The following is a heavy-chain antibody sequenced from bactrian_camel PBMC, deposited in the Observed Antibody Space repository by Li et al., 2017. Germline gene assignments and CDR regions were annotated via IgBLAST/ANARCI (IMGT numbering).Heavy chain of an antibody. J-gene: IGHJ4*01. V-gene: IGHV3S63*01. CDR3: TTSTFTV. D-gene: IGHD7*01. Sequence: QVQLVESGGGSVQAGGSLRLSCATSSVGFSPDCFAWFRQIPGREREGVASISTRNGFTDYTDSVKGRFTISQDNSKNTVYLQMNDLESEDRALYYCTTSTFTVWGQGTQVTVS. CDR2: ISTRNGFT. CDR1: SVGFSPDC.